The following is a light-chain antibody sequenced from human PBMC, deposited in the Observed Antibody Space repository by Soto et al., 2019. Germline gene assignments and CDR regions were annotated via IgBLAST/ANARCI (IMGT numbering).Light chain of an antibody. J-gene: IGKJ1*01. Sequence: EIVLSQSPGTLSLYPGERATLSCRASQTVNNNYLAWCQQKPGQAPRLLIYGASRRATGIPDRFSGSGSGTDFTLTISRLEPEDFAVYYCQQYGSSGTFGQRSMADVK. CDR2: GAS. V-gene: IGKV3-20*01. CDR1: QTVNNNY. CDR3: QQYGSSGT.